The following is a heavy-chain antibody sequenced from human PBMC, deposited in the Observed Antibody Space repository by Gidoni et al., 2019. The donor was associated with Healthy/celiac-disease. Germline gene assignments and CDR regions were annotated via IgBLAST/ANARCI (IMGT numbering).Heavy chain of an antibody. J-gene: IGHJ5*02. CDR1: GGTFSSYA. CDR3: AREWGELLSWFDP. D-gene: IGHD1-26*01. Sequence: QVQLVQSGAEVKKPGSSVQVSCKASGGTFSSYAISWVRQAPGQGLEWMGRIIPILGIANYAQKFQGRVTITADKSTSTAYMELSSLRSEDTAVYYCAREWGELLSWFDPWGQGTLVTVSS. V-gene: IGHV1-69*09. CDR2: IIPILGIA.